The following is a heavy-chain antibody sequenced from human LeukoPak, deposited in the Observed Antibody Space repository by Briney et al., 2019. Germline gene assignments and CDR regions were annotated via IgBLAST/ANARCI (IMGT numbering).Heavy chain of an antibody. CDR2: ISSSGSTI. CDR1: GFGFGSYN. J-gene: IGHJ3*02. CDR3: ARDEGQQLVDDAFDI. Sequence: GGSLRLSCAASGFGFGSYNMYWVRQAPGKGLEWVSYISSSGSTIYYADSVKGRFTISRDNAKNSLYLQMNSLRAEDTAVYYCARDEGQQLVDDAFDIWGQGTMVTVSS. V-gene: IGHV3-48*03. D-gene: IGHD6-13*01.